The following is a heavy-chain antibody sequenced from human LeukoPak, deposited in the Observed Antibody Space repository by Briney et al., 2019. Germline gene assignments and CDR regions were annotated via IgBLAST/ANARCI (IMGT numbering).Heavy chain of an antibody. CDR1: GFTFSSYG. CDR3: AKDRGSGSYYYLDY. J-gene: IGHJ4*02. V-gene: IGHV3-30*02. Sequence: GPLRLSCAASGFTFSSYGMHWVRQAPGKGLEWVAFIRYDGSNKYYADSVKGRFTISRDNSKNTLYLQMNSLRAEDTAVYYCAKDRGSGSYYYLDYWGQGTLVTVSS. D-gene: IGHD1-26*01. CDR2: IRYDGSNK.